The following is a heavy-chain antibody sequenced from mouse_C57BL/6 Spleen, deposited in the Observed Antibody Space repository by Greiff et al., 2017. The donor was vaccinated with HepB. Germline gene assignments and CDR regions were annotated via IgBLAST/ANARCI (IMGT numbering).Heavy chain of an antibody. CDR2: IYPGSGNT. CDR3: AIMDYYGSSPWYFDV. J-gene: IGHJ1*03. Sequence: VQLQQSGAELVRPGASVKLSCKASGYTFTDYYINWVKQRPGQGLEWIARIYPGSGNTYYNEKFKGKATLTAEKSSSTAYMQLSSLTSEDSAVYFCAIMDYYGSSPWYFDVWGTGTTVTVSS. D-gene: IGHD1-1*01. CDR1: GYTFTDYY. V-gene: IGHV1-76*01.